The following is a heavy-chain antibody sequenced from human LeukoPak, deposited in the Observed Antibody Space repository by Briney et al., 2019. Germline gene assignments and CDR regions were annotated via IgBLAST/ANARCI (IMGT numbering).Heavy chain of an antibody. Sequence: GGSLRLSCSASGFIFSSYAMHWVRQAPGKGLEYVSGISSNGGSTYYADSVKGRFTISRDNSKNTLYLQMNSLRAEDTAVYYCARGPISSLAFDYWGQGTLVTVSS. CDR2: ISSNGGST. J-gene: IGHJ4*02. V-gene: IGHV3-64*04. D-gene: IGHD3-16*02. CDR3: ARGPISSLAFDY. CDR1: GFIFSSYA.